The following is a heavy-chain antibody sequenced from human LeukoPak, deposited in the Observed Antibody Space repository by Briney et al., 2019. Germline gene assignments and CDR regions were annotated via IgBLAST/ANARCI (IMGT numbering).Heavy chain of an antibody. D-gene: IGHD3-10*01. Sequence: GASVKVSCKASGYTFTGYYMHWVRQAPGQGLEWMGWINPNSGGTNYAQKFQGRVTMTRDTSISTAYMELSRLRSDDTAVYYCARVVGSWFGEYGMDVWGKGTTVTVSS. CDR3: ARVVGSWFGEYGMDV. CDR1: GYTFTGYY. V-gene: IGHV1-2*02. CDR2: INPNSGGT. J-gene: IGHJ6*04.